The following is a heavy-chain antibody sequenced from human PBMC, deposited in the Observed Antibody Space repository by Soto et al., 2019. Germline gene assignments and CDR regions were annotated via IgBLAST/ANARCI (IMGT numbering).Heavy chain of an antibody. J-gene: IGHJ5*02. CDR1: GGSISSSSYY. V-gene: IGHV4-39*01. Sequence: QLQLQESGPGLVKPSETLSLTCTVSGGSISSSSYYWGWIRQPPGKGLEWIGSIYYSGSTYYNPSLKSRATISVDTSKNQFSLKLSSVTAADTAVYYCARPLGGSGSSNWFDPWGQGTLVTVSS. D-gene: IGHD3-10*01. CDR2: IYYSGST. CDR3: ARPLGGSGSSNWFDP.